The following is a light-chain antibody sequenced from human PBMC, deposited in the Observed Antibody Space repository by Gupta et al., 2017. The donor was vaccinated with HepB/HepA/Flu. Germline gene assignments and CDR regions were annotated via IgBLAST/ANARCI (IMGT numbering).Light chain of an antibody. CDR2: QDS. J-gene: IGLJ2*01. CDR1: NLEDKY. Sequence: YNLRQPLSVSVSPGQTASIPCTGDNLEDKYVCWYQQKPGQTPVVVIYQDSKRPAGIPGRFSGSNSGNTATLTITGPPATEEADYYCQAGDSSGVVVFGGGTKLTVL. CDR3: QAGDSSGVVV. V-gene: IGLV3-1*01.